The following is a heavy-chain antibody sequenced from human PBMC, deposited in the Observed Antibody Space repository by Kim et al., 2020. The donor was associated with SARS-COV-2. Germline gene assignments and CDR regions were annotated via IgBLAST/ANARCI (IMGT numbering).Heavy chain of an antibody. D-gene: IGHD5-12*01. V-gene: IGHV1-18*01. CDR3: ARVDPMAWNYGMDV. Sequence: ASVKVSCKASGYTFTSYGISWVRQAPGQGLEWMGWISAYNGNTNYAQKLQGRVTMTTDTSTSTAYMELRSLRSDDTAVYYCARVDPMAWNYGMDVWGQGTTVTVSS. CDR1: GYTFTSYG. CDR2: ISAYNGNT. J-gene: IGHJ6*02.